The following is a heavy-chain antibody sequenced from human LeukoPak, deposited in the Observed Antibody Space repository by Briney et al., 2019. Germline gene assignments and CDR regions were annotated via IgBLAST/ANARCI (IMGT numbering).Heavy chain of an antibody. CDR2: VSSKGTTI. CDR1: GLMFSGYE. J-gene: IGHJ3*02. Sequence: QPGASVRLSCTASGLMFSGYEMNSVSQAAGGGMEWLSYVSSKGTTIYYPDAGKGRFTHSRDNTKNSLYQQMNSLRGDGTAVYYCARDERPNAFDIWGQGTMVTVSS. V-gene: IGHV3-48*03. CDR3: ARDERPNAFDI.